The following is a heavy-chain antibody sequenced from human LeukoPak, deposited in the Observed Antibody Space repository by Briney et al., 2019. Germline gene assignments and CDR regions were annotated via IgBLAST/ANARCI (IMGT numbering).Heavy chain of an antibody. V-gene: IGHV4-59*08. D-gene: IGHD1-26*01. CDR2: IYYSGST. J-gene: IGHJ4*02. CDR1: GGSIRSYY. CDR3: ASGSYYFDY. Sequence: SETLSLTCTVSGGSIRSYYWSWIRQPPGKGPEWIGYIYYSGSTKYNPSLKSRATISVDTSKNQFSLKLNSVTAADTAVYYCASGSYYFDYWGQGTLVTVSS.